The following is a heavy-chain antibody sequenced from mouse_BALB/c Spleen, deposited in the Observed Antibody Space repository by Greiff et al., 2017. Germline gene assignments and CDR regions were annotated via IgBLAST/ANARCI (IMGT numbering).Heavy chain of an antibody. D-gene: IGHD2-4*01. V-gene: IGHV1-80*01. Sequence: VQLQQSGAELVRPGSSVKISCKASGYAFSSYWMNWVKQRPGQGLEWIGQIYPGDGDTNYNGKFKGKATLTADKSSSTAYMQLSSLTSEDSAVYFCATMITTWNFDYWGQGTTLTVSS. J-gene: IGHJ2*01. CDR3: ATMITTWNFDY. CDR2: IYPGDGDT. CDR1: GYAFSSYW.